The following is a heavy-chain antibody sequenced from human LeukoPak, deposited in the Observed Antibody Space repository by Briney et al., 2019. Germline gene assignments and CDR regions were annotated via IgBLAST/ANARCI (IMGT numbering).Heavy chain of an antibody. D-gene: IGHD1-14*01. V-gene: IGHV3-30-3*01. CDR3: ARAPQGTRGSLGNYHMDV. Sequence: PGGSLRLSCAASGFTFSSYAMHWVRRAPGKGLEWVAAISYDGSIKDHADSVRGRFTISRDNSQNTLDLQMNSLRGEDTGVYFCARAPQGTRGSLGNYHMDVWGQGTTVTVS. CDR1: GFTFSSYA. J-gene: IGHJ6*02. CDR2: ISYDGSIK.